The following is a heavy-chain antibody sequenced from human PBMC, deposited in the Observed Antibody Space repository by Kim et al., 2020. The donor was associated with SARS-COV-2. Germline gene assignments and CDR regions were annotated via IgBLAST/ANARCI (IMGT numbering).Heavy chain of an antibody. V-gene: IGHV3-30*13. CDR3: ARDLGPGYFDY. D-gene: IGHD7-27*01. J-gene: IGHJ4*02. CDR2: K. Sequence: KYYAETVKGRFTISRDNTKNRLYLQMNSLRAEDTAVYYCARDLGPGYFDYWGQGTLVTVSS.